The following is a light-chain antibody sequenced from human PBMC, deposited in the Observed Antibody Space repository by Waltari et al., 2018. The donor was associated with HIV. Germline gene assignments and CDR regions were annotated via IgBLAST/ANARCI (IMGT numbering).Light chain of an antibody. CDR1: ESINAAGIV. V-gene: IGLV1-40*01. Sequence: VLTPPPSASGAPGHRVTISCSGYESINAAGIVFRSYYYLPDTGPKLVIFDDTSRPSGVSDRFSGFRSGNSASLAIIALQAEDEAEYYCQSYASGRGGGTWVFGGGTTVTVL. CDR2: DDT. J-gene: IGLJ3*02. CDR3: QSYASGRGGGTWV.